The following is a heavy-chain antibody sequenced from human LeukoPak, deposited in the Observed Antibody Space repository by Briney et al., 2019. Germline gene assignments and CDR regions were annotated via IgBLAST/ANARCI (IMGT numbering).Heavy chain of an antibody. D-gene: IGHD3-3*01. V-gene: IGHV1-8*03. CDR3: ARGVDYALWSDSSYQFYYMDV. CDR2: MNANSGHT. J-gene: IGHJ6*03. Sequence: ASVKLSCKASGYTFSSSDINWVRQATGQGLEWMGWMNANSGHTGYAQTLKGRITFTKNTSISTAYMELSSLRPEDTAVYFCARGVDYALWSDSSYQFYYMDVWGKGATVTVSS. CDR1: GYTFSSSD.